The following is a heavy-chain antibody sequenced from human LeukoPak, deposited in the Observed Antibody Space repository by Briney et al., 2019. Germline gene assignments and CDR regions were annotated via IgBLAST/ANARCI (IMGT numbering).Heavy chain of an antibody. V-gene: IGHV3-23*01. CDR3: AKDRSNYYDSSGHYYRRDGDY. CDR1: GFTFSTYA. D-gene: IGHD3-22*01. CDR2: ISGSGSLT. Sequence: GGSLRLSCAASGFTFSTYAMSWVRQAPGKGLEWVSSISGSGSLTYYAGSVKGRFTISRDNSKNTLYLQMNSLRVEDTAVYYCAKDRSNYYDSSGHYYRRDGDYWGQGTLVTVSS. J-gene: IGHJ4*02.